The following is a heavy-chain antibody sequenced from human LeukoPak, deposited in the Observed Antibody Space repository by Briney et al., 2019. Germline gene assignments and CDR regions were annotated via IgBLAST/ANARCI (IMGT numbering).Heavy chain of an antibody. Sequence: SETLSLTCTVSGGSISSHYWSWIRQPAGKGLEWIGRMYSNGNGNYSPSLKSRVTMSVDTSKNQFSLRLTSVTAADTAVYYCARDESGSGYSFDYWGQGTQVTVSS. CDR1: GGSISSHY. CDR3: ARDESGSGYSFDY. CDR2: MYSNGNG. V-gene: IGHV4-4*07. D-gene: IGHD3-3*01. J-gene: IGHJ4*02.